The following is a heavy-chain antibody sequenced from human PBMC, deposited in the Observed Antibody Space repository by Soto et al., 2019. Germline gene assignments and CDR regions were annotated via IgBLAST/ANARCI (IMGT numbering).Heavy chain of an antibody. CDR1: GFTFSDYY. D-gene: IGHD6-19*01. J-gene: IGHJ4*02. CDR2: ISSSSSYT. Sequence: QEQLVESGGGLVKPGGSLRLSCAASGFTFSDYYMSWIRQAPGKGLEWVSYISSSSSYTKDADSVKGRSTISRDNAKNSLYLKMNGLRAEDTAVYYCAISRGWHKGFAYWGQGTLVTVSS. V-gene: IGHV3-11*05. CDR3: AISRGWHKGFAY.